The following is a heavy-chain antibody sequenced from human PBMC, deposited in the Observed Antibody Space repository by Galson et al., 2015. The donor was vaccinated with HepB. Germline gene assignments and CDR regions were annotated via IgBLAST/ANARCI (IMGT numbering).Heavy chain of an antibody. J-gene: IGHJ5*02. CDR3: ARGQIGSNADPGGT. CDR1: GFTFSSYW. D-gene: IGHD1-26*01. Sequence: SLRLSCEASGFTFSSYWMHWVRQAPGQGLEWVSRINSNGSSTNYADSVKGRFTISRDNTKNTLYLQMSSLRAEDTAVYYCARGQIGSNADPGGTWGQGTLVTVSS. V-gene: IGHV3-74*01. CDR2: INSNGSST.